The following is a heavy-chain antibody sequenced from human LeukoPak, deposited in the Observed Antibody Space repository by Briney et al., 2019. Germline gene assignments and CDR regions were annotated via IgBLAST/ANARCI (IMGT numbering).Heavy chain of an antibody. CDR2: INSDGSST. CDR3: ARDPNYDFWSGYPGHY. D-gene: IGHD3-3*01. CDR1: GFTFSSYW. J-gene: IGHJ4*02. Sequence: GGSLRLSCAASGFTFSSYWMHWVRHAPGKGLVWVSRINSDGSSTSYADSAKGRFTISRDNAKNTLYLQMNSLRAEDTAVYYCARDPNYDFWSGYPGHYWGQGTLVTVSS. V-gene: IGHV3-74*01.